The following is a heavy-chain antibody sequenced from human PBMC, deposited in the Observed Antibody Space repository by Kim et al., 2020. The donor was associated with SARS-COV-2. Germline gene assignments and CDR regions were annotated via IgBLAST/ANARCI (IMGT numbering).Heavy chain of an antibody. J-gene: IGHJ3*02. D-gene: IGHD3-22*01. CDR1: GFTFSSYA. Sequence: GGSLRLSCSASGFTFSSYAMHWVRQAPGKGLDYVSAISNNGGSTYYADSVRGRFTISRDNSKNTLYLQMSGLRAEDTAVYYCVKGIVEMASIAGYDAFHIWGQGTMVTVSS. CDR2: ISNNGGST. V-gene: IGHV3-64D*09. CDR3: VKGIVEMASIAGYDAFHI.